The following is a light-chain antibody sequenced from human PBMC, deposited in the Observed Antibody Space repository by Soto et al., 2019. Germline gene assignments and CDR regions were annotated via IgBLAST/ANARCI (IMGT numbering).Light chain of an antibody. CDR2: GAS. CDR1: QSVSSN. J-gene: IGKJ2*01. CDR3: QQYNNWPNT. Sequence: EIVMTQSPATLSVSPGERATLSCRASQSVSSNLAWYQQKPGQAPRLLIYGASTRATGIPARFSGSGSGTEFTLTISSLQSEYVAVYYCQQYNNWPNTFGQGTKLEIK. V-gene: IGKV3-15*01.